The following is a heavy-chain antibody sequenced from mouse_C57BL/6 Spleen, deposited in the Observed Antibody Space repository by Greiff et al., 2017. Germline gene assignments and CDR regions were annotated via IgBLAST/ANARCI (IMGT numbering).Heavy chain of an antibody. V-gene: IGHV3-6*01. Sequence: VQLQQSGPGLVKPSQSLSLTCSVTGYSITSGYYWNWIRQFPGNKLEWMGYISYDGSNNYNPSLKNRISITRDTSKNQFFLKLNSVTTEDTATYYCARETGGDFDYWGQGTTLTVSS. CDR2: ISYDGSN. CDR1: GYSITSGYY. J-gene: IGHJ2*01. D-gene: IGHD1-1*02. CDR3: ARETGGDFDY.